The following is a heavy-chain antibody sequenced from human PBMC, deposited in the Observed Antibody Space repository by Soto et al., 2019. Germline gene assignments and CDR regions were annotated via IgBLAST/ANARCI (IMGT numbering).Heavy chain of an antibody. CDR1: GFSFSDYS. J-gene: IGHJ4*02. Sequence: EVQLVESGGGLVKPGGSLRLSCAASGFSFSDYSMNWVRQAPGKGLEWVSSISSSSSYIYYADSVKGRFTISRDNAKNSLYLQMHSLRAEDTAVYYCARDVTYYYDSSGYYFGYWGQGTLVTVAS. D-gene: IGHD3-22*01. CDR2: ISSSSSYI. V-gene: IGHV3-21*01. CDR3: ARDVTYYYDSSGYYFGY.